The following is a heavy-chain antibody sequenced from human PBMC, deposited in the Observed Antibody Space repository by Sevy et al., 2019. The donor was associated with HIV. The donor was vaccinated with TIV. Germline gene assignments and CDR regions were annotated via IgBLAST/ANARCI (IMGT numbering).Heavy chain of an antibody. D-gene: IGHD6-13*01. Sequence: ASVKVSCKASGGTFSSYAISWARQAPGQGLEWMGGIIPIFGTANYAQKFQGRVTITADKSTRTAYMELSSLRSEDTAVYYCARVRRGSSSYYYYYYMDVWGKGTTVTVSS. V-gene: IGHV1-69*06. CDR3: ARVRRGSSSYYYYYYMDV. CDR1: GGTFSSYA. J-gene: IGHJ6*03. CDR2: IIPIFGTA.